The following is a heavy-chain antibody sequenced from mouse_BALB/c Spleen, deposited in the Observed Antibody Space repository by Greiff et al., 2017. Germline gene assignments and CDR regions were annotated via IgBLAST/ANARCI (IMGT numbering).Heavy chain of an antibody. CDR2: ISSGSSTI. J-gene: IGHJ1*01. Sequence: EVKLVESGGGLVQPGGSRKLSCAASGFTFSSFGMHWVRQAPEKGLEWVAYISSGSSTIYYADTVKGRFPISRDNPKNTLFLQMTRLRSEDTAMYYCARYDYGNYVNWYFDVWGAGTTVTVSS. CDR3: ARYDYGNYVNWYFDV. D-gene: IGHD2-1*01. CDR1: GFTFSSFG. V-gene: IGHV5-17*02.